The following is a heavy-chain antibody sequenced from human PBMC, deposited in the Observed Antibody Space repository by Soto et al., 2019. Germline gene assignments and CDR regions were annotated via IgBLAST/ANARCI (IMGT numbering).Heavy chain of an antibody. CDR1: GASISSGGSS. J-gene: IGHJ6*02. Sequence: QLQLQESGSGLVRPSQTLSLTCAVSGASISSGGSSWSWIRQAPGTGLEWIGYIYHSGITNYNPSLKSRVTISVDKSLNQFSLSLSFVTAADTAVYYCARGLAVRGSYGLDVWGQGTTVTVSS. CDR3: ARGLAVRGSYGLDV. D-gene: IGHD3-10*01. CDR2: IYHSGIT. V-gene: IGHV4-30-2*01.